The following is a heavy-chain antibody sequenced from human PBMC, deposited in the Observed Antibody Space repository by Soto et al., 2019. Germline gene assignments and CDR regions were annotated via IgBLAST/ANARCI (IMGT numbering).Heavy chain of an antibody. D-gene: IGHD3-16*01. CDR1: GFTFSNYA. CDR2: ISGGGSST. CDR3: AKVPAYDYVWGTYYYFDY. J-gene: IGHJ4*02. Sequence: PGGSLRLSCAASGFTFSNYAMSWVRQAPGKGLEWVSSISGGGSSTNYADPVKGRFTISRDNSKNTIYLQMNSLRAEDTAVYYCAKVPAYDYVWGTYYYFDYWGLGALVTVSS. V-gene: IGHV3-23*01.